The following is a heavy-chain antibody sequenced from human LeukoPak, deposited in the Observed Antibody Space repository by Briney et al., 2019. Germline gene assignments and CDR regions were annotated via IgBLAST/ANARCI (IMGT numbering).Heavy chain of an antibody. CDR1: GFTFSSYA. Sequence: GGSLRLSCAASGFTFSSYAMSWVRQAPGKGLEWVSAISGGGGSTYYAHSVKGRFTISRDNSKSTLYLQMNSLRAEDTAIYYCAKRVPAAAGTRFDYWGQGTLVTVSS. J-gene: IGHJ4*02. V-gene: IGHV3-23*01. CDR2: ISGGGGST. D-gene: IGHD6-13*01. CDR3: AKRVPAAAGTRFDY.